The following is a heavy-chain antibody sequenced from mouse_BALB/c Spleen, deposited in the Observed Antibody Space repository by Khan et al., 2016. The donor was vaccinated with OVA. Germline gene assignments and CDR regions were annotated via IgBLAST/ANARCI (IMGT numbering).Heavy chain of an antibody. D-gene: IGHD2-14*01. CDR3: ARSTYRYAFAY. CDR1: GDSITSGY. CDR2: ILYSGST. Sequence: EVQLQESGPSLVKPSQTLSLTCSVTGDSITSGYWCWIRKFPGNKLEYMGYILYSGSTYYNPSLKSRISITRHTSQTPYYLRLNSVTTEETATYYCARSTYRYAFAYWGQGTLVTVSA. J-gene: IGHJ3*01. V-gene: IGHV3-8*02.